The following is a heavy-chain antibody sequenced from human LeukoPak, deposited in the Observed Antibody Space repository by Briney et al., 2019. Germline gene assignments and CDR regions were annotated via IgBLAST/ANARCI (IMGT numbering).Heavy chain of an antibody. CDR3: ASGGRIGQLAVDY. J-gene: IGHJ4*02. Sequence: PSETLSLTCTVSGGSISSYYWSWIRQPPGKGLEWIGYIYYSGSTNYNPSLKGRVTISVDTSKNQFSLKLSSVTAADTAVYYCASGGRIGQLAVDYWGQGTLVTVSS. CDR1: GGSISSYY. V-gene: IGHV4-59*01. D-gene: IGHD2-15*01. CDR2: IYYSGST.